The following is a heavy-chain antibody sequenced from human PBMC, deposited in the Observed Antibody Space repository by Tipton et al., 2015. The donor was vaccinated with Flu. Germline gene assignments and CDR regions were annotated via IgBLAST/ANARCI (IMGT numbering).Heavy chain of an antibody. Sequence: GSLRLSCAASGFTFSNYVMTWVRQAPGKGLEWVSGISGSSIYTYYADSVKGRFTISRDNSKDTVYLQMNRLRPEDTALYYCARGVAGAFDIWGQGTMVSVSS. J-gene: IGHJ3*02. D-gene: IGHD6-19*01. V-gene: IGHV3-23*01. CDR2: ISGSSIYT. CDR3: ARGVAGAFDI. CDR1: GFTFSNYV.